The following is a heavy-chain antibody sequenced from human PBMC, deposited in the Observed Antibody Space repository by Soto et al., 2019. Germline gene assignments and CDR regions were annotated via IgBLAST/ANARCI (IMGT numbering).Heavy chain of an antibody. D-gene: IGHD3-22*01. V-gene: IGHV3-30*03. Sequence: GGSLRLACAASGFTFSSYGMHWVRQAPGKGLEWVAVISYDGSNKYYADSVKGRFTISRDNSKNTLYLQMNSLRAEDTAVYYCARAIGYYGMDVWGQGTTVTVSS. CDR1: GFTFSSYG. CDR3: ARAIGYYGMDV. J-gene: IGHJ6*02. CDR2: ISYDGSNK.